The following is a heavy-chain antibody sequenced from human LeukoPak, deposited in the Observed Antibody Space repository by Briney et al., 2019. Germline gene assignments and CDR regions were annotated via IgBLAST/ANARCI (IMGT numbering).Heavy chain of an antibody. V-gene: IGHV3-23*01. CDR1: GFTFSSYA. J-gene: IGHJ5*02. CDR3: AKERRITMVRGVLADP. CDR2: ISGSGGST. D-gene: IGHD3-10*01. Sequence: PGGSLRLSCAASGFTFSSYAMSWVRQAPGKGLEWVSAISGSGGSTYYADSVKGRFTISRDNSKNTLYLQMNSLRAEDTAVYYCAKERRITMVRGVLADPWGQGTLVTVSS.